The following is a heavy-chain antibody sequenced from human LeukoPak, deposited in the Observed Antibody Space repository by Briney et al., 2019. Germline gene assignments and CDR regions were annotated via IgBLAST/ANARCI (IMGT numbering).Heavy chain of an antibody. CDR3: AKMKGHPLPKYYMDV. CDR2: ISGSGDNT. Sequence: GGSLRLSCAASGFTFSGFAMSWVRRAPGKGLEWVSGISGSGDNTLYADSVEGRFTISRDNSKNTLYLEMNSLRAEDTAIYYCAKMKGHPLPKYYMDVWGQGTTVTVSS. J-gene: IGHJ6*01. CDR1: GFTFSGFA. V-gene: IGHV3-23*01. D-gene: IGHD1-26*01.